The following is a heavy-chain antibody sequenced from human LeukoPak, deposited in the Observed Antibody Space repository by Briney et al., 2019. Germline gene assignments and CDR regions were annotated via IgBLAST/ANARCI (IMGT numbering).Heavy chain of an antibody. V-gene: IGHV4-34*01. CDR3: TYYFDSSGPKKNY. CDR2: INHSGST. CDR1: GGSFSGYY. J-gene: IGHJ4*02. D-gene: IGHD3-22*01. Sequence: SETLSLTCAVYGGSFSGYYWRWIRQPPGKGLEWIGEINHSGSTNYNPSLKSRVTISVDTSKKQFSLKLSSVTAADTAVYCVTYYFDSSGPKKNYWGQGTLVTVSS.